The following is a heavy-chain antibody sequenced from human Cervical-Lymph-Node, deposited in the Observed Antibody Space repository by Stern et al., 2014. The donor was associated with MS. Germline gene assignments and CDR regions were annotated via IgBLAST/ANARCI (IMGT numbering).Heavy chain of an antibody. D-gene: IGHD1-26*01. J-gene: IGHJ4*02. CDR3: ARANSVSGDFDY. Sequence: VQLVQSGGGVVQPGRSLRLSCAASGFTFSSYGMHWVRQAPGKGLEWVAVIWYDGSNKYYADSVKGRFTISRDNSKNPLYLQMNSLRAEDTAVYYCARANSVSGDFDYWGQGTLVTVSS. V-gene: IGHV3-33*01. CDR2: IWYDGSNK. CDR1: GFTFSSYG.